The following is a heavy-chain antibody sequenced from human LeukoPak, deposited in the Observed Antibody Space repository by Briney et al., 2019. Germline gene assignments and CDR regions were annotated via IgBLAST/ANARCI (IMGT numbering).Heavy chain of an antibody. J-gene: IGHJ4*02. CDR1: GFTFSSYE. CDR3: AREPDYDFWSGYAYYFDY. CDR2: INSDGSST. V-gene: IGHV3-74*01. D-gene: IGHD3-3*01. Sequence: GGSLRLSCAASGFTFSSYEMNWVRQAPGKGLVWVSRINSDGSSTSYADSVKGRFTISRDNAKNTLYLQMNSLRAEDTAVYYCAREPDYDFWSGYAYYFDYWGQGTLVTVSS.